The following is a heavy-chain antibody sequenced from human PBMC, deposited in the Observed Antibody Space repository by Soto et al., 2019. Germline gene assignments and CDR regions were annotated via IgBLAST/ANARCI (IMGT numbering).Heavy chain of an antibody. CDR1: GGSISSSSYY. J-gene: IGHJ4*02. V-gene: IGHV4-39*01. Sequence: SETLSLTCTVSGGSISSSSYYWGWIRQPPGKGLEWIGSIYYSGSTYYNPSLKSRVTISVDTSKNQFSLKLSSVTAADMAVYYCARHLRLTIFGVDNDYWGQGTLVTVSS. CDR2: IYYSGST. CDR3: ARHLRLTIFGVDNDY. D-gene: IGHD3-3*01.